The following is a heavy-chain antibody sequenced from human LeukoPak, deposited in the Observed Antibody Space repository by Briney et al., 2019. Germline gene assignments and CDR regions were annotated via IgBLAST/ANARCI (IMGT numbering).Heavy chain of an antibody. CDR3: AKADGDFDWLLLSTYYYYYGMDV. CDR1: GFTFSSYA. V-gene: IGHV3-23*01. Sequence: GGSLRLSCAASGFTFSSYAMSWVRQAPGKGLEWVSAIRGGDGSSYYTDSVKGRFTISRDNSKNTLYPQMNSLRAEDTAVYYCAKADGDFDWLLLSTYYYYYGMDVWGQGTTVTVSS. D-gene: IGHD3-9*01. J-gene: IGHJ6*02. CDR2: IRGGDGSS.